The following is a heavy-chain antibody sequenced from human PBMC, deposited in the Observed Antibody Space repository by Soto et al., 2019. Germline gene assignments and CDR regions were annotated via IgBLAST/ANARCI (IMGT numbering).Heavy chain of an antibody. V-gene: IGHV3-23*01. Sequence: PGGSLRLSCAASGFTFSSYAMSWVRQAPGKGLEWVSAISGSGGSTYYADSVKGRFTISRDNSKNTLYLQMNSLRAEDTAVYYCAKDKVYDYIWGSYRFEYYFDYWGQGTLVTVSS. D-gene: IGHD3-16*02. CDR2: ISGSGGST. J-gene: IGHJ4*02. CDR3: AKDKVYDYIWGSYRFEYYFDY. CDR1: GFTFSSYA.